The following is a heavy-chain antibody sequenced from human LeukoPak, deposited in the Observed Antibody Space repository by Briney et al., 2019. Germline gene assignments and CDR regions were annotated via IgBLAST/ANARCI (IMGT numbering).Heavy chain of an antibody. Sequence: PSETLSLTCTVSGGSISSYYWSWLRQPPGKRLEWIGYIYYSGSTNYNPSLKSRVTISVDTSRNQFSLKLTSVTAADTAVYYCARRNYGDYDRYFDYWGQGTLVTVSS. CDR3: ARRNYGDYDRYFDY. CDR1: GGSISSYY. CDR2: IYYSGST. J-gene: IGHJ4*02. D-gene: IGHD4-17*01. V-gene: IGHV4-59*08.